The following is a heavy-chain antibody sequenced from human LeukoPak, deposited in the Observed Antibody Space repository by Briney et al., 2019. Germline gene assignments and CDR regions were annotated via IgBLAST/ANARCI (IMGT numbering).Heavy chain of an antibody. D-gene: IGHD1-26*01. CDR2: ISYSGST. Sequence: SETLSLTCTVSGGSISSYFWSWIRQPPGKTLEWIGYISYSGSTNYDPSLKSRVTISVDTSKNQFSLKLRSVTASDTAVYYCARLRGGSYAPDAYFYYGMDVWGQGTTVIVSS. J-gene: IGHJ6*02. V-gene: IGHV4-59*08. CDR1: GGSISSYF. CDR3: ARLRGGSYAPDAYFYYGMDV.